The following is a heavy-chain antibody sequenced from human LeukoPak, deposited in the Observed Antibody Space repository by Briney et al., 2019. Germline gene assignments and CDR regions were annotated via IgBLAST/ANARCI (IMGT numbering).Heavy chain of an antibody. CDR1: GFTFRAYG. CDR3: AKDARYYDVWSGSSRGHYYMDV. V-gene: IGHV3-33*06. CDR2: IWFDGSNK. D-gene: IGHD3-3*01. Sequence: GGSLRLSCAASGFTFRAYGMNWVRQAPGKGLEWVAVIWFDGSNKYYSDSVNGRFTISRDNSKDTLYLQMNSLRAEDTAVNYCAKDARYYDVWSGSSRGHYYMDVWGKGTTVTVSS. J-gene: IGHJ6*03.